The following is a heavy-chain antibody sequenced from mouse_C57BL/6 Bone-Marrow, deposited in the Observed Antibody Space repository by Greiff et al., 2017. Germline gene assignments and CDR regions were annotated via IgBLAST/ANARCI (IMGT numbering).Heavy chain of an antibody. CDR3: AREYYGSSYAY. CDR1: GFTFSSYA. Sequence: EVHLVEPGGGLVKPGGSLKLSCAASGFTFSSYAMSWVRQTPEKRLEWVATISDGGSYTYYPDNVKGRFTISRDNAKNNLYLQMSHLKSEDTAMYYCAREYYGSSYAYWGQGTLVTVSA. CDR2: ISDGGSYT. V-gene: IGHV5-4*01. J-gene: IGHJ3*01. D-gene: IGHD1-1*01.